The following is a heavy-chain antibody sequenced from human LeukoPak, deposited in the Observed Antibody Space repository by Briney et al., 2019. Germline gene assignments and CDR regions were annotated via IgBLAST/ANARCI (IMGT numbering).Heavy chain of an antibody. D-gene: IGHD2-21*02. CDR2: IYSGGST. V-gene: IGHV3-53*01. CDR3: ARGRAYCGGDCYSPVYYFDY. J-gene: IGHJ4*02. Sequence: GGSLRLSCAASGFTVGSNYMSWVRQAPGKGLEWVSVIYSGGSTYYANSVKGRFTISRDNSKNTLYLQMNSLRAEDTAVYYCARGRAYCGGDCYSPVYYFDYWGQGTLVTVSS. CDR1: GFTVGSNY.